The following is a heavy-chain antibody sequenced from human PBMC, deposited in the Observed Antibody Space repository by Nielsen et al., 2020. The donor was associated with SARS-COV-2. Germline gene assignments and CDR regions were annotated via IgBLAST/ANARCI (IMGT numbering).Heavy chain of an antibody. CDR3: ARGRQGFMEWSLDY. V-gene: IGHV3-11*06. CDR2: ISSSSSYT. J-gene: IGHJ4*02. D-gene: IGHD3-3*01. Sequence: GESLKISCAASGFTFSDYYMSWIRQAPGKGLEWLSFISSSSSYTNYADSVKGRLTISRDNAKNSLYLQMNSLRVEDTAVYYCARGRQGFMEWSLDYWGQGTLVTVSS. CDR1: GFTFSDYY.